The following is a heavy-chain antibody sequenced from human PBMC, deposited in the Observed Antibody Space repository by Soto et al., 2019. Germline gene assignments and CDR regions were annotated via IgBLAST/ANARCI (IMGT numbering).Heavy chain of an antibody. CDR2: ISYDGINE. V-gene: IGHV3-30*15. D-gene: IGHD3-16*02. CDR3: ARDRLRLGELSLIGYFDY. CDR1: GFTFTSYA. J-gene: IGHJ4*02. Sequence: PGGSLRLSCEASGFTFTSYAMHWVRQAPGKGLEWVAVISYDGINEYYADSVKGRFTISRDNSKNTLFPQMSSLRVEDTAVYYCARDRLRLGELSLIGYFDYWGQGTLVTVSS.